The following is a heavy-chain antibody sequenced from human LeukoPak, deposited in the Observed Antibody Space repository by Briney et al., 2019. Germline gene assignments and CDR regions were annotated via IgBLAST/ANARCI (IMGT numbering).Heavy chain of an antibody. CDR1: GFTFSNAW. V-gene: IGHV3-15*01. J-gene: IGHJ4*02. CDR3: TTWGGSFSRY. Sequence: GGSLRLSSAASGFTFSNAWMGWVRQAPGEGLLFVGRIRSKSDGGTADSADPLKGRFTISRDDSTNTLYLQMNSLETEDTAVYSWTTWGGSFSRYWGQGTLVTVSS. D-gene: IGHD1-26*01. CDR2: IRSKSDGGTA.